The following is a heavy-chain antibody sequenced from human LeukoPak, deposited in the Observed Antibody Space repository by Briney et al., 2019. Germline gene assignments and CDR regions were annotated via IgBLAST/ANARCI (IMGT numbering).Heavy chain of an antibody. CDR2: INAGNGNT. Sequence: ASVKVSCKASGYTFTSYAMHWVRQAPGQRLEWMGWINAGNGNTKYSQKFQGRVTITRDTSASTAYMELSSLRSEDTAVYYCARGISGSYFHDAFDIWGQGTMVTVSS. D-gene: IGHD1-26*01. J-gene: IGHJ3*02. V-gene: IGHV1-3*01. CDR1: GYTFTSYA. CDR3: ARGISGSYFHDAFDI.